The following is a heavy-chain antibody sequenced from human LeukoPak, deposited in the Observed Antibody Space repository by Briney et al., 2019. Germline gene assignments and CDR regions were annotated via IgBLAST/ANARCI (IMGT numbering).Heavy chain of an antibody. Sequence: ASVKVSCKASGYTFTSHFMHWVRRAPGQGLEWMGIINPSGGSTSYAQKFQGRVTMTRDMSTSTVYMELSSLRSEDTAVYYCARGDRATVTLYWGHGTLVTVSS. D-gene: IGHD4-17*01. CDR1: GYTFTSHF. J-gene: IGHJ4*01. V-gene: IGHV1-46*01. CDR3: ARGDRATVTLY. CDR2: INPSGGST.